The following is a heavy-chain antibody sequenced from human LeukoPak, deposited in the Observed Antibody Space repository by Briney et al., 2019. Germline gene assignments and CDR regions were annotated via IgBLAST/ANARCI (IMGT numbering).Heavy chain of an antibody. J-gene: IGHJ4*02. V-gene: IGHV1-18*01. Sequence: GASVKVSCKTPGYTFTSYAISWVRQAPGQGLEWMGWISAYNGDRKYAQKFQGRVTMTTDTSTRIVYMDLRSLTSDDTAVYYCARDRGYSSSWYADYWGQGTLVTVSS. CDR2: ISAYNGDR. D-gene: IGHD6-13*01. CDR1: GYTFTSYA. CDR3: ARDRGYSSSWYADY.